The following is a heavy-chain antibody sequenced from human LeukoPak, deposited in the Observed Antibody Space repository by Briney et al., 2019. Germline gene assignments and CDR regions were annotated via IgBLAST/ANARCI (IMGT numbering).Heavy chain of an antibody. CDR2: INSDGSSR. CDR3: ASASSHRIAAGGDY. CDR1: GFTFSNYW. J-gene: IGHJ4*02. D-gene: IGHD6-13*01. V-gene: IGHV3-74*01. Sequence: GGSLRLSCAASGFTFSNYWMHWVRHAPGKGQVLVSLINSDGSSRNYADSVKGRFTISRDNAKNTLYLQMNSLRGEDTAVYYCASASSHRIAAGGDYWGQGTLVTVSS.